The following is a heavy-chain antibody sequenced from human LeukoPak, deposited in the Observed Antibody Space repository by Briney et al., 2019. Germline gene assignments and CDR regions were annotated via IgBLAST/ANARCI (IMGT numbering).Heavy chain of an antibody. J-gene: IGHJ4*02. CDR2: IYPGDPDT. D-gene: IGHD5-18*01. CDR3: ARGARGAIQKGSLNY. V-gene: IGHV5-51*01. Sequence: PGESLKISCKGSGYSFTSYWIGWVRQMPGKGLEWMGIIYPGDPDTRYSPSFQGQVTISADKSISTAYLQWSSLKASGTAMYYCARGARGAIQKGSLNYWGQGTLVTVSS. CDR1: GYSFTSYW.